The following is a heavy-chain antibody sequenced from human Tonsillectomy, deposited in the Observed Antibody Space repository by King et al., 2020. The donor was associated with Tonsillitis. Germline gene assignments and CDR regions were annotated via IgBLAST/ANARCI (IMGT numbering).Heavy chain of an antibody. CDR3: ARDGSGSYYRAYWFDP. CDR2: IIPILGIA. D-gene: IGHD3-10*01. J-gene: IGHJ5*02. CDR1: GGTFSSYA. V-gene: IGHV1-69*09. Sequence: QLVQSGAEVKKPGSSVKVSCKASGGTFSSYAISWVRQAPGQGLEWMGRIIPILGIANYAQKFQGRVTITADKSTSTAYMELSSLRSEDTAVYYCARDGSGSYYRAYWFDPWGKGTLVTVSS.